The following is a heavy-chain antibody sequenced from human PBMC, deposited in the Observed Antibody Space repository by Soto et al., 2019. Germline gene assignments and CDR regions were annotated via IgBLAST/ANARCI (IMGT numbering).Heavy chain of an antibody. D-gene: IGHD6-13*01. CDR1: GFPVSSNY. Sequence: PGGSLRLSCAASGFPVSSNYMSWVRQAPGKGLEWVSVIYTGGTTYYADSVKGRFTISRDNSKNTLYLQMNSLRAEDTAVYYCARSVQQLVKFDYWGQGTLVTVSS. V-gene: IGHV3-66*01. CDR2: IYTGGTT. J-gene: IGHJ4*02. CDR3: ARSVQQLVKFDY.